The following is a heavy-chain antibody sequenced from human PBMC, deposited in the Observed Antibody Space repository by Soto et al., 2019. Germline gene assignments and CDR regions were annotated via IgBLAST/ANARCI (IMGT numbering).Heavy chain of an antibody. CDR3: ARERYYYGSGDY. V-gene: IGHV3-7*01. CDR1: GFTFSNYW. D-gene: IGHD3-10*01. Sequence: EVQLVESGGGMVQPGGSLRLSCAASGFTFSNYWMSWVRQAPGKGLEWVANIKEDGSEKNYVDSVKGQFTISRDNAKNSLYLQMNSLRAEDTAVYYCARERYYYGSGDYWGQGTLVTVSS. J-gene: IGHJ4*02. CDR2: IKEDGSEK.